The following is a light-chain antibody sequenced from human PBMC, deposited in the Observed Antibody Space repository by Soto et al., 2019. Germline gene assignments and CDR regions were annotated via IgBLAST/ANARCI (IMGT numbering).Light chain of an antibody. V-gene: IGKV1-39*01. CDR3: QQSYSTPIS. CDR1: QSISDY. Sequence: IKINQSPSSLSSSVGDRVTITCRASQSISDYLNWYKQKPGEAPNLLMYTASNLQSGVPSRFSGSGSGTDFTLTISSLQPEDFATYYCQQSYSTPISFGQGTRLEIK. J-gene: IGKJ5*01. CDR2: TAS.